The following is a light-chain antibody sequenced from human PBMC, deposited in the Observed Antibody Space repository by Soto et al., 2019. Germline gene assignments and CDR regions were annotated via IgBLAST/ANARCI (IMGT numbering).Light chain of an antibody. V-gene: IGKV1-17*01. CDR3: QQYTDFQYT. J-gene: IGKJ2*01. CDR2: KAT. CDR1: QGIRND. Sequence: DIQMTQSPSSLSASVGDRVPITCRASQGIRNDLGWYQQKPGKAPKLLIYKATNLQTGVPSRFSGSGSGTDFSLTISSLQPVDSATYYCQQYTDFQYTFGQGTKVDIK.